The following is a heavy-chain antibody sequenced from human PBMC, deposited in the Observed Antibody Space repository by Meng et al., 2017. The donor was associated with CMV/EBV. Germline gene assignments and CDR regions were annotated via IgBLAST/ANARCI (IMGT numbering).Heavy chain of an antibody. V-gene: IGHV4-34*01. J-gene: IGHJ5*02. CDR2: INHSGST. CDR1: GFTFSSYG. Sequence: ESLKISCAASGFTFSSYGMHWVRQAPGKGLEWIGEINHSGSTNYNPSLKSRVTISVDTSKNQFSLKLSSVTAADTAVYYCARVRVLPNRGTKLLYLNWFDPWGQGTLVTVSS. D-gene: IGHD2-2*02. CDR3: ARVRVLPNRGTKLLYLNWFDP.